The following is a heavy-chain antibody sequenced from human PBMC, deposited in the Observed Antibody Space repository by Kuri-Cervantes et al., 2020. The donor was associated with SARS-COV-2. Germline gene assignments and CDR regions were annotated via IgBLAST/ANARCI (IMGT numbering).Heavy chain of an antibody. Sequence: GGSLKIYCGASGFTVNSNRMRWVRQAPGKGLEWVSGISGSGGGTDYADSVQGRFTISRDNSKNTLYLEMNGLGGEDTAVYFCAKSPYYDFWSGLYFDSWGQGTLVTVSS. CDR3: AKSPYYDFWSGLYFDS. CDR2: ISGSGGGT. D-gene: IGHD3-3*01. V-gene: IGHV3-23*01. CDR1: GFTVNSNR. J-gene: IGHJ4*02.